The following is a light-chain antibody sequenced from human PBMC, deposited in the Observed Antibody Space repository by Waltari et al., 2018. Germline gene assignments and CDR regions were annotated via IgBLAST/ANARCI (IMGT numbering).Light chain of an antibody. V-gene: IGKV3-11*01. CDR3: QQRNTWWT. CDR1: QSVGSY. J-gene: IGKJ1*01. CDR2: DAS. Sequence: EIVLTQSPATLPLSPGERATLSCRASQSVGSYLPWYQQRPGQAPRLLISDASNRATGIPARFSGSGSETDFTLTISSLEPEDFAVYYCQQRNTWWTFGQGTKVEIK.